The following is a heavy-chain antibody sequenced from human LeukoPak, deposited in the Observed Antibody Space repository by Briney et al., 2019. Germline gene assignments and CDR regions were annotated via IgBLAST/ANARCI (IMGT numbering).Heavy chain of an antibody. CDR3: ARQGDYSLAY. D-gene: IGHD4-17*01. V-gene: IGHV5-51*01. CDR2: IYPGDSAT. Sequence: GESLKISCKVSGYSFTTYWINWVRQMPGKGLEWMGIIYPGDSATSYSPSFQGQVTISADKSISTAYLQLSSLKASDTAMYYCARQGDYSLAYWGQGTLVTVSS. CDR1: GYSFTTYW. J-gene: IGHJ4*02.